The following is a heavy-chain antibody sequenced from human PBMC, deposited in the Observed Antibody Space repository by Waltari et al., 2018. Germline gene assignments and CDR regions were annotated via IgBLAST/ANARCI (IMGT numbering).Heavy chain of an antibody. D-gene: IGHD5-12*01. CDR1: GFTFSGSA. J-gene: IGHJ4*02. CDR3: TRGRDGYNNFDY. V-gene: IGHV3-73*02. CDR2: IGSKANSYAT. Sequence: EVQLVESGGGLVQPGGSLKLSCAASGFTFSGSAMHWVRQASGKGREGFGRIGSKANSYATAYAASVKGRFTISRDDSKNTAYLQMNSLKTEDTAVYYCTRGRDGYNNFDYWGQGTLVTVSS.